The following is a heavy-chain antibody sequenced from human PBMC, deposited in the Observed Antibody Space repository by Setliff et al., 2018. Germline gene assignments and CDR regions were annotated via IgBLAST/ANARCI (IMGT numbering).Heavy chain of an antibody. CDR3: AVGRRDGYNYPFDY. J-gene: IGHJ4*02. V-gene: IGHV3-7*01. Sequence: GGSLRLSCTASGLSYINDWVSWVRQAPGKGLEWLASINPHGSEKYYADSVKGRFTISRDDAKDSMYLQMNNLGVGDTAVYYCAVGRRDGYNYPFDYWGQGSPVTVSS. D-gene: IGHD5-12*01. CDR1: GLSYINDW. CDR2: INPHGSEK.